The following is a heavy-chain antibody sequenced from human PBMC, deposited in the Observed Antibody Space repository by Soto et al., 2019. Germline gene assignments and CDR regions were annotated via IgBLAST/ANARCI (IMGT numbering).Heavy chain of an antibody. D-gene: IGHD6-13*01. J-gene: IGHJ4*02. CDR2: IWYDGSNK. V-gene: IGHV3-33*01. CDR3: ARGGAAADYYFDY. Sequence: QVQLVESGGGVVQPGRSLRLSCAASGFTFSSYGMHWVRQAPGKGLEWVAVIWYDGSNKYYADSVKGRFTISRDNSKNTLYLQMNSLRAEDTAVYYCARGGAAADYYFDYWGQGTLVTVSS. CDR1: GFTFSSYG.